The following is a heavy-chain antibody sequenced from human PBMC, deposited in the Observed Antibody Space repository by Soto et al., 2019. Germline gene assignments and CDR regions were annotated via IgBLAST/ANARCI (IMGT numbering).Heavy chain of an antibody. V-gene: IGHV5-51*01. CDR3: ARYSSGYYYYMDV. Sequence: GGSLRLSCKGSGYSFTSYWIGWVRQMPGKGLEWMGIIYPGDSDTRYSPSFQGQVTISADKSISTAYLQWSSLKASDTAMYYCARYSSGYYYYMDVWGKGTTVTVSS. CDR1: GYSFTSYW. CDR2: IYPGDSDT. J-gene: IGHJ6*03. D-gene: IGHD6-19*01.